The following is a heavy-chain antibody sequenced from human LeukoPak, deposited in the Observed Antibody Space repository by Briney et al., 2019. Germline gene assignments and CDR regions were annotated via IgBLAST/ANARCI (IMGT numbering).Heavy chain of an antibody. J-gene: IGHJ4*02. V-gene: IGHV3-15*01. CDR1: GFTFNNAW. Sequence: PGGSLRLSCVASGFTFNNAWMSWVRQAPGKGLEWVGRIKHKADGGTTDYGAPVKGRFTISRDDSKNTLYLQMNDLKSEDTAVYYCTTFSYDFWSGSEGGYFDHWGQGTLVAVSS. D-gene: IGHD3-3*01. CDR2: IKHKADGGTT. CDR3: TTFSYDFWSGSEGGYFDH.